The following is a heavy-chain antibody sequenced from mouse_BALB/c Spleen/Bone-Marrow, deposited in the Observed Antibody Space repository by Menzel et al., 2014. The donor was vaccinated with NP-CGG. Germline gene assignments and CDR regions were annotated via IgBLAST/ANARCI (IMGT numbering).Heavy chain of an antibody. CDR1: GSNIKDTY. J-gene: IGHJ2*01. V-gene: IGHV14-3*02. CDR3: ALYYDCDVGY. Sequence: VQLQQSGAELVKPGASVKLSCTASGSNIKDTYMHWVKQRPEQGLEWIGRIDPANGNTKYDPKFQGKATITADTSSNTAYLQLSSLTSEDTAVYYCALYYDCDVGYWGQGTTLTVSS. D-gene: IGHD2-4*01. CDR2: IDPANGNT.